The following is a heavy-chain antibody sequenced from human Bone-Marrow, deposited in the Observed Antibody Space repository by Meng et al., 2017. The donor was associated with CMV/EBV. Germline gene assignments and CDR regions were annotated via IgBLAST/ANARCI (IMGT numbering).Heavy chain of an antibody. V-gene: IGHV3-15*01. D-gene: IGHD2-2*01. Sequence: GESLKISCSASGFTFSSAWMSWVRQAPGKGLEWVGRIKSKGDGGATDYAAPVRDRFTISRDDSKNTLYLQLRSLKAEDTAVYYCTTAPSTTCRPREYFYDYYTLDVWGPGTTVTVSS. CDR3: TTAPSTTCRPREYFYDYYTLDV. CDR2: IKSKGDGGAT. CDR1: GFTFSSAW. J-gene: IGHJ6*02.